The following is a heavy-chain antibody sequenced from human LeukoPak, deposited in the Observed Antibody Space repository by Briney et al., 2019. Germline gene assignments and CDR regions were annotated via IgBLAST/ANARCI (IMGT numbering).Heavy chain of an antibody. Sequence: GASVKVSCKASGYTFTDYYVHWVRQSPGQGLEWMGWINPNSGGANYAQKFQGGVTMTRDTSISAAYMELSRLRSDDTAVCYCARVRSSSLFDYWGQGTLVTVSS. CDR3: ARVRSSSLFDY. J-gene: IGHJ4*02. CDR2: INPNSGGA. V-gene: IGHV1-2*02. CDR1: GYTFTDYY. D-gene: IGHD6-13*01.